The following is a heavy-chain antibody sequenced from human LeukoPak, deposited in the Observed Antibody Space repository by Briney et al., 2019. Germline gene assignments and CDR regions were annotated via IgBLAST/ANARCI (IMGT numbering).Heavy chain of an antibody. CDR2: IRYDGSNK. CDR1: GFTFSSYG. Sequence: GGSLRLSCAASGFTFSSYGMHWVRQAPGKGLEWVAFIRYDGSNKYYADSVKGRFTISRDNSKNTLYLQMNSLRAEDTAVYYCAKDGERYYYDSSDAFDIWGQGTMVTVSS. D-gene: IGHD3-22*01. V-gene: IGHV3-30*02. CDR3: AKDGERYYYDSSDAFDI. J-gene: IGHJ3*02.